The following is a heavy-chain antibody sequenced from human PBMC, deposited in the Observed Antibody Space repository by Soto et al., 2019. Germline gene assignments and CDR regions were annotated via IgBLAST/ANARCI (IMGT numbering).Heavy chain of an antibody. CDR1: GYSISSGYY. Sequence: PSETLSLTCAVSGYSISSGYYWGWIRQPPGKGLEWIGSIYHSGSTYYNPSLKSRVTISVDTSNNQFSLKLSSVTAADTAVYYCASGGGSNYYGSGSYTKALVWGSYYYGMDVWGQGTTVTVSS. CDR2: IYHSGST. D-gene: IGHD3-10*01. V-gene: IGHV4-38-2*01. CDR3: ASGGGSNYYGSGSYTKALVWGSYYYGMDV. J-gene: IGHJ6*02.